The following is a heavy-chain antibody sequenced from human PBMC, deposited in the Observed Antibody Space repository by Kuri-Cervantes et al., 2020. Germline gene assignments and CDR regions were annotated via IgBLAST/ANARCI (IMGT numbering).Heavy chain of an antibody. J-gene: IGHJ4*02. Sequence: ASVKVSCKASGYTFTSYDINWVRQATGQGLEWMGWINPNSGGTNYAQKFQGRVTMTRDTSISTAYMELSSLRSEDTAVYYCARDGEGYSYGYFDYWGQGTLVTVSS. D-gene: IGHD5-18*01. CDR2: INPNSGGT. CDR3: ARDGEGYSYGYFDY. V-gene: IGHV1-2*02. CDR1: GYTFTSYD.